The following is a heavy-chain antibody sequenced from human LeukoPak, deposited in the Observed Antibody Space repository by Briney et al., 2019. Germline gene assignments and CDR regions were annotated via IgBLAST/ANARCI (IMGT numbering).Heavy chain of an antibody. D-gene: IGHD3-16*01. CDR1: GGSISGYY. Sequence: SETLSLTCSVSGGSISGYYWTWVRQPPGKGLEWIGQIHYSGRADYNPSLKSRITMSVDTSRSQISLKLSSVTAADTAIYYCVRFGVNYDMDVWGQGTTVTVSS. J-gene: IGHJ6*02. CDR2: IHYSGRA. V-gene: IGHV4-59*01. CDR3: VRFGVNYDMDV.